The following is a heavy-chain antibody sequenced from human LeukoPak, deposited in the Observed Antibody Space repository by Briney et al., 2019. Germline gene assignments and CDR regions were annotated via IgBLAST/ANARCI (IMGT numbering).Heavy chain of an antibody. D-gene: IGHD2-2*01. Sequence: GGSLRLSCAASGSTFSSYAMSWVRQAPGEGLEWVSAISGSGGSTYYADSVKGRFTISRDNSKNTLYLQMNSLRAEDTAVYYCAKANIVVVPAALYFDYWGQGTLVTVSS. CDR2: ISGSGGST. V-gene: IGHV3-23*01. CDR3: AKANIVVVPAALYFDY. J-gene: IGHJ4*02. CDR1: GSTFSSYA.